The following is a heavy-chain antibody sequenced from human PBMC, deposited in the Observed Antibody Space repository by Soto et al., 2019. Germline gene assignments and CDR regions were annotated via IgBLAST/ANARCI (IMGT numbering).Heavy chain of an antibody. Sequence: SETLSLTCAVYGGSFSGYYWSWIRQPPGKGLKWIGEINHSGSANYNPSLKSRVTISVDTSKNQFSLKLSSVTAADTAVYYCARGKLGELVVVPAAMSRWFDPWGQGTLVTVSS. CDR2: INHSGSA. CDR3: ARGKLGELVVVPAAMSRWFDP. J-gene: IGHJ5*02. D-gene: IGHD2-2*01. V-gene: IGHV4-34*01. CDR1: GGSFSGYY.